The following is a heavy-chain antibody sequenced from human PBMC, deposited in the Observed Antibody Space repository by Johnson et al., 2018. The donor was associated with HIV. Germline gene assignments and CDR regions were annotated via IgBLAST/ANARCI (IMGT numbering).Heavy chain of an antibody. CDR3: ARDQAGTTDDAFDI. J-gene: IGHJ3*02. V-gene: IGHV3-13*01. D-gene: IGHD1-7*01. CDR2: IGTAGDT. Sequence: VLLVESGGGLVQPGGSLRLSCAASGFTFSSYDMHCVRQASGKALEWVSSIGTAGDTYYPGSVKGRFTISRDNSKNTLYLQMNSLRAEDTAVYYCARDQAGTTDDAFDIWGQGTMVTVSS. CDR1: GFTFSSYD.